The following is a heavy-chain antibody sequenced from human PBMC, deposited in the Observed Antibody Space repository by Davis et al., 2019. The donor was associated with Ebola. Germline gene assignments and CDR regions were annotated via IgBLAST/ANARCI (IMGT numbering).Heavy chain of an antibody. CDR2: IYPGDSDT. Sequence: PGGSLRLSCKGSGYSFTSYWIGWVRQMPGKGLEWMGIIYPGDSDTRYSPSFQGQVTISADKSISTAYLQWNSLKASDTAMYYCARQTHHFLSDPRTWFDPWGQGTLVTVSS. CDR1: GYSFTSYW. V-gene: IGHV5-51*01. D-gene: IGHD3-3*02. CDR3: ARQTHHFLSDPRTWFDP. J-gene: IGHJ5*02.